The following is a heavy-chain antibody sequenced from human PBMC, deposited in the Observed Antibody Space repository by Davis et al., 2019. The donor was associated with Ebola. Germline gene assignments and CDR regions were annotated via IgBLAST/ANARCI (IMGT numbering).Heavy chain of an antibody. CDR1: GFTFSSYW. D-gene: IGHD4-17*01. V-gene: IGHV3-74*01. Sequence: GESLKISCAASGFTFSSYWMHWVRQAPGKGLVWVLRINSDGNSTSYADSVKGRFTISRDNAKNTLYLQMNSLRAEDTAVYYCARVGYGDYWRWFDPWGQGTLVTVSS. CDR3: ARVGYGDYWRWFDP. CDR2: INSDGNST. J-gene: IGHJ5*02.